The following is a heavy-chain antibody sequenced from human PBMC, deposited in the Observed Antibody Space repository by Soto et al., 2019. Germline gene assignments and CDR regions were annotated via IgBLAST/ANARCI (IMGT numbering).Heavy chain of an antibody. CDR2: INPSGGTP. CDR3: ARETSCFDP. V-gene: IGHV1-46*01. J-gene: IGHJ5*02. Sequence: ASVKVSCKASGYTFTGYFIHWVRQAPGQGLEWVGIINPSGGTPTYAQKFQGRVTMTRDTSTRTVYMELTGLKSEDTAVYYCARETSCFDPWGQGTPVTVSS. CDR1: GYTFTGYF. D-gene: IGHD2-2*01.